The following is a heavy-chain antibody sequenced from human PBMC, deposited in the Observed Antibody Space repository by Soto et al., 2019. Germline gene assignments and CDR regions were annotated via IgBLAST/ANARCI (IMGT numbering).Heavy chain of an antibody. Sequence: QLQLQESGPGLVKPSETLSLTCTVSGGSISSSSYYWGWIRQPPGKGLEWIGSIYYSGSTYYNPSXKSRVTISVDTSKNQFSLKLSSVTAADTAVYYCARRVGYDFWSGYYTYYYYGMDVWGQGTTVTVSS. D-gene: IGHD3-3*01. CDR3: ARRVGYDFWSGYYTYYYYGMDV. V-gene: IGHV4-39*01. CDR2: IYYSGST. CDR1: GGSISSSSYY. J-gene: IGHJ6*02.